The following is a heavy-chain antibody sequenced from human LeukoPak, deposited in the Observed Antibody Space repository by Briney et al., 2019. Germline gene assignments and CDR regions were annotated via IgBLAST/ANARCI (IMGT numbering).Heavy chain of an antibody. CDR2: IYYSGST. J-gene: IGHJ6*02. D-gene: IGHD6-13*01. CDR3: ARSSSWTKDYYYGMDV. CDR1: GGPISSYY. V-gene: IGHV4-59*01. Sequence: PSETLSLTCTVSGGPISSYYWSWIRQPPGKGLEWIGYIYYSGSTNYNPSLKSRVTISVDTSKNQFSLKLSSVTAADTAVYYCARSSSWTKDYYYGMDVWGQGTTVTVSS.